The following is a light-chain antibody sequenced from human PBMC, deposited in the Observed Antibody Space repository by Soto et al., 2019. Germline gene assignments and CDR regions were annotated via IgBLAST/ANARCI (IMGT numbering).Light chain of an antibody. CDR1: QSVLYSSNNKNY. J-gene: IGKJ1*01. V-gene: IGKV4-1*01. CDR3: QQYYSTPQT. CDR2: WAS. Sequence: DIVMTSSPDSLDVYLGERATINCKSSQSVLYSSNNKNYLAWYQQKPGQPPKLLIYWASTRESGVPDRFSGSGSGTDFTLTISSLQAEDGAVYYCQQYYSTPQTFGQGTKV.